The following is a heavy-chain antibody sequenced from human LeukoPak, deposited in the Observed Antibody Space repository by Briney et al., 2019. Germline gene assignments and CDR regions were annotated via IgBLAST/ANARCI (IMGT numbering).Heavy chain of an antibody. V-gene: IGHV4-59*01. CDR2: IYYSGST. CDR1: GGSISSYY. D-gene: IGHD2-21*02. Sequence: SETLSLTCTVSGGSISSYYWSWIRQPPGKGLEWIGYIYYSGSTNYDPSLKSRVTISVDTSKNQFSLTLSSVTAADTAVYYCARARNTYCGGDCYYFDYWGQGTLVTVSS. J-gene: IGHJ4*02. CDR3: ARARNTYCGGDCYYFDY.